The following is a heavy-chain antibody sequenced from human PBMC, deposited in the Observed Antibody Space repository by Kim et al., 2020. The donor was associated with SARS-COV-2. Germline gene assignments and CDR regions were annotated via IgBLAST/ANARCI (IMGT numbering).Heavy chain of an antibody. J-gene: IGHJ4*02. V-gene: IGHV2-70*17. D-gene: IGHD3-22*01. CDR3: AHIRCDGSSGSGQAAYFDY. Sequence: SGPTLVNPTQTLTLTCTFSGFSLSTRGMCVSWIRQPPGKALEWLARIDWDDGKFYSTSMKTRLTISKDTSKNQVALSMTNMDPVDTGTYYCAHIRCDGSSGSGQAAYFDYWGQGTLVTVSS. CDR1: GFSLSTRGMC. CDR2: IDWDDGK.